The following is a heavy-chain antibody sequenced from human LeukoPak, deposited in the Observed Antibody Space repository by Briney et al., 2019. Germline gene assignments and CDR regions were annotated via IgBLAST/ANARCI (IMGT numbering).Heavy chain of an antibody. Sequence: SETLSLTCTVSGGSISSSSYYWGWIRQPPGKGLEWIGSIYYSGRTYYNPSLKSRVTISVDTSKNQFSLKLSSVTAADTAVYHCARGSRYNWNYYYYMDVWGKGTTVTVSS. CDR2: IYYSGRT. CDR1: GGSISSSSYY. V-gene: IGHV4-39*07. J-gene: IGHJ6*03. D-gene: IGHD1-20*01. CDR3: ARGSRYNWNYYYYMDV.